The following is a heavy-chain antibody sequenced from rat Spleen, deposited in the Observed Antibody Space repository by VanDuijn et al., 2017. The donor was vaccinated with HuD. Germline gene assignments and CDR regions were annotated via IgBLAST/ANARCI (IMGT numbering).Heavy chain of an antibody. Sequence: EVQLVESDGGLVQPGRSLKLSCAASGFTLSDHYMAWVRQAPTMGLEWVATISNKGSITYYRDSVKGRFTISRDNAKTTLYLQMNSLQTDDTAIYFCSRSNWDLPYWYFDFWGPGTMVTVSS. CDR2: ISNKGSIT. D-gene: IGHD5-1*01. CDR3: SRSNWDLPYWYFDF. V-gene: IGHV5-29*01. J-gene: IGHJ1*01. CDR1: GFTLSDHY.